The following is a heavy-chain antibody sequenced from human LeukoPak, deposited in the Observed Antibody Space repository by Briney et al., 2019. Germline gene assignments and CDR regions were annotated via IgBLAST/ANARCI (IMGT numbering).Heavy chain of an antibody. CDR3: ALDRSSGWYGVLDY. J-gene: IGHJ4*02. D-gene: IGHD6-19*01. CDR2: NNPNSGGT. CDR1: GYTFTGYY. Sequence: ASVKVSCKASGYTFTGYYMHWVRQAPGQGLEWMGWNNPNSGGTNYAQKFQGWVTMTRDTSISTAYMELSRLRSDDTAVYYCALDRSSGWYGVLDYWGQGTLVTVSS. V-gene: IGHV1-2*04.